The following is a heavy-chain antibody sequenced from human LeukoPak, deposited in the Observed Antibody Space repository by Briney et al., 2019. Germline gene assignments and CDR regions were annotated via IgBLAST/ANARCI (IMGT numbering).Heavy chain of an antibody. D-gene: IGHD4-17*01. Sequence: PGGSLRLSCAAPGFTFSSYGMHWVRQAPGKGLEWVAVISYDGNNKYYADSVKGRFTISRDNSKNTLYLQMNSLRAEDTAVYYCARGGDYPFDYWGQGTLVTVSS. CDR3: ARGGDYPFDY. CDR1: GFTFSSYG. CDR2: ISYDGNNK. J-gene: IGHJ4*02. V-gene: IGHV3-30*03.